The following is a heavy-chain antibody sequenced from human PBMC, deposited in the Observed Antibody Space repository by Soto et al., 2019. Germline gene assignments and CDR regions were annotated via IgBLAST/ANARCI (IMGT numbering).Heavy chain of an antibody. Sequence: GSLRLSCSASGFTFSSYAMHWVRQAPGKGLEYVSAISSNGGSTYYADSVKGRFTISRDNSKNTLYLQMSSLRAEDTAVYYCVKDAAAGTIFSASAHWFDPWGQGTLVTVSS. D-gene: IGHD6-13*01. J-gene: IGHJ5*02. CDR2: ISSNGGST. V-gene: IGHV3-64D*06. CDR3: VKDAAAGTIFSASAHWFDP. CDR1: GFTFSSYA.